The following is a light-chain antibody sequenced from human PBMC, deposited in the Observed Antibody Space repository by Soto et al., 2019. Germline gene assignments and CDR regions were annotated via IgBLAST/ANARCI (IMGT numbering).Light chain of an antibody. V-gene: IGLV2-14*01. CDR3: SSYTSSSTLV. Sequence: QSALTQPASVSGSPGQSITISCTGTSSDVGGYNYVSWYQQHPGKAPKLMIYEVSNRPSGVSNRFSGSKSGNTASLTISGLQAEDEPDYYCSSYTSSSTLVFGGGTKVTVL. J-gene: IGLJ2*01. CDR2: EVS. CDR1: SSDVGGYNY.